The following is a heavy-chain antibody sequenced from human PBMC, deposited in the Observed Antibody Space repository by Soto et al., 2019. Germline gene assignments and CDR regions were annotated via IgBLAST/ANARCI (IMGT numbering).Heavy chain of an antibody. D-gene: IGHD6-19*01. J-gene: IGHJ4*02. CDR1: GGSISSYY. CDR2: IYYSGST. V-gene: IGHV4-59*01. CDR3: ARAPRNRVAGTNYFDY. Sequence: PSETLSLTCTVSGGSISSYYWSWIRQPPGKGLEWIGYIYYSGSTNYNPSLKSRVTISVDTSKNQFSLKLSSVTAADTAVYYCARAPRNRVAGTNYFDYWGQGTLVTVSS.